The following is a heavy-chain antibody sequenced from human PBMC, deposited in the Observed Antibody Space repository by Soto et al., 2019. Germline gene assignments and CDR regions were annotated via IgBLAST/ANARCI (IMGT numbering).Heavy chain of an antibody. J-gene: IGHJ6*02. CDR3: AKDRNDYVWGSYRLPYYYYGMDV. CDR1: GFTFSSYG. D-gene: IGHD3-16*02. Sequence: GSLRLSCAASGFTFSSYGMHWVRQAPGKGLEWVAVISYDGSNKYYADSVKGRFTISRDNSKNTLYLQMNSLRAEDTAVYYCAKDRNDYVWGSYRLPYYYYGMDVWGQGTTVTVSS. V-gene: IGHV3-30*18. CDR2: ISYDGSNK.